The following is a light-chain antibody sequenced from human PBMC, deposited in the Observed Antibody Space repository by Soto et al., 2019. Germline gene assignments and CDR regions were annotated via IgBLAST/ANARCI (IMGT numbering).Light chain of an antibody. CDR2: AAT. Sequence: DIQMTQSPSSLSASVGDRVTITCRASQSISNYLNWYQQKPGTAPKLLIYAATSLQSGVPSRFSGSGSGTDFPLTISSLQPEDFATYYCQQSYSTPRTFGGGTKVEIK. CDR3: QQSYSTPRT. V-gene: IGKV1-39*01. CDR1: QSISNY. J-gene: IGKJ4*01.